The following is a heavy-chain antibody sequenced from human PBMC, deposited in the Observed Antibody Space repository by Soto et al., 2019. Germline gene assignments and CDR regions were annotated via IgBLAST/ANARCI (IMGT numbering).Heavy chain of an antibody. CDR2: ISAYNGNT. Sequence: QVQLVQSGAEVKKPGASVKVSCKASGYTFTSYGISWVRQAPGQGLEWMGWISAYNGNTNYAQKLQGKVTMTTDTSTSTAYMELRSLRSDDTAVYYCARDPTIFGVVISGMDVWGQGTTVTVSS. CDR3: ARDPTIFGVVISGMDV. CDR1: GYTFTSYG. J-gene: IGHJ6*02. V-gene: IGHV1-18*04. D-gene: IGHD3-3*01.